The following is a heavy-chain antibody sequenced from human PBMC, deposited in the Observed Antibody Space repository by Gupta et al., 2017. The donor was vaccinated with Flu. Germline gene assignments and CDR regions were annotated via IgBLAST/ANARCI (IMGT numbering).Heavy chain of an antibody. V-gene: IGHV4-34*01. J-gene: IGHJ5*02. D-gene: IGHD3-3*01. CDR3: ARGRSWSGYYRNWFDP. CDR1: VGSFSGYY. Sequence: QVPLQQWGAGLLKPSETMSLTCAVSVGSFSGYYWSWIRQPPVKGLRWIGEINHSGSTNYNPSLKSRVTISVDTSKNQFSLKLSSVTAADTAVYYCARGRSWSGYYRNWFDPWGQGTLVTVSS. CDR2: INHSGST.